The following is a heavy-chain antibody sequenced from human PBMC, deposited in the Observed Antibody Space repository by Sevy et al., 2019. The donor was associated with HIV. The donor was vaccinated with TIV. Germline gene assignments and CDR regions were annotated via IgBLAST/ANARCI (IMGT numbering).Heavy chain of an antibody. CDR3: SKDTFGSTDY. J-gene: IGHJ4*02. V-gene: IGHV3-74*01. Sequence: GGSLRLSCSASGFSLRNYWMHWVRQAPGKGLQWVARINEPGTVINYGDSVKGRFTISKDTAKNSLDLQMNSLRAEDTAVSYGSKDTFGSTDYWGQGVLVTVSS. CDR2: INEPGTVI. D-gene: IGHD3-10*01. CDR1: GFSLRNYW.